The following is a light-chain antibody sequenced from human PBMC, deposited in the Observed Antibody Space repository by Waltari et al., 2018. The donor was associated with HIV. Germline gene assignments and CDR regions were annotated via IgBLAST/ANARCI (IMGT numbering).Light chain of an antibody. J-gene: IGKJ4*01. Sequence: DIQMTQSQSSLSASVRDRVTITCQASQDIIKYLNWYQQKPGKAPKLLIYAASNLETGVPARFSGGGSGTDFTFTISSLQPEDIATYYCQQYDNLPLTFGGGTKVEI. V-gene: IGKV1-33*01. CDR2: AAS. CDR3: QQYDNLPLT. CDR1: QDIIKY.